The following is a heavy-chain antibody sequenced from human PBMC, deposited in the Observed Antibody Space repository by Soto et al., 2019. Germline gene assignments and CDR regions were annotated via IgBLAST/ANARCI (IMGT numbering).Heavy chain of an antibody. CDR3: ARHTDYFDF. CDR2: ISGSGGAT. J-gene: IGHJ4*02. CDR1: GFTFTTSA. Sequence: EVQLLQSGGGFVPPGGSLRLSCAASGFTFTTSAMSWVRQAPGKGLEWLPLISGSGGATSYADSVKGRFIISSDSSTNTLYLQMNRLKVEDTSVYYCARHTDYFDFWGQGALVTVSP. V-gene: IGHV3-23*01.